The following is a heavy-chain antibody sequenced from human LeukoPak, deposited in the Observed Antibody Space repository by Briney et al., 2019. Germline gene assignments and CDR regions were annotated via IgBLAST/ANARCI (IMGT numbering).Heavy chain of an antibody. CDR1: GGTFSSYA. CDR2: IIPIFGTA. Sequence: ASVKVSCKASGGTFSSYAISWVRQAPGQGLEWMGGIIPIFGTANYAQKLQGRVTMTTDTSTSTAYMELRSLRSDDTAVYYCARDRSVTMVRGPDYWGQGTLVTVSS. CDR3: ARDRSVTMVRGPDY. V-gene: IGHV1-69*05. J-gene: IGHJ4*02. D-gene: IGHD3-10*01.